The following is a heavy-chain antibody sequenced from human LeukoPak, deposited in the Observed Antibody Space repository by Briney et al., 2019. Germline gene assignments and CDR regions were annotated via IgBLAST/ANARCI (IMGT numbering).Heavy chain of an antibody. J-gene: IGHJ4*02. CDR2: INHSGST. Sequence: SETLSLTCAVYGGSFSGYYWSWIRQPPGKGLEWIGEINHSGSTNYNPSLKSRVTISVDTSKNQFSLMLRSLTAADTAVYYCARRYTASPGERFDYWGPGTLVTVSS. V-gene: IGHV4-34*01. CDR1: GGSFSGYY. D-gene: IGHD2-2*02. CDR3: ARRYTASPGERFDY.